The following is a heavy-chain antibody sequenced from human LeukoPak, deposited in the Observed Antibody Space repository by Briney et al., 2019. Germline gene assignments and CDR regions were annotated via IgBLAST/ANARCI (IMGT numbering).Heavy chain of an antibody. CDR2: INPSGGST. CDR1: GYTFTSYY. Sequence: ASVKVFCKASGYTFTSYYMHWVRQAPGQGLEWMGIINPSGGSTSYAQKFQGRVTMTRDTSTSTVYMELGSLRSEDTAVYYCARADTYYYDSSGYYGGWFDPWGQGTMVTVSS. CDR3: ARADTYYYDSSGYYGGWFDP. J-gene: IGHJ3*01. D-gene: IGHD3-22*01. V-gene: IGHV1-46*01.